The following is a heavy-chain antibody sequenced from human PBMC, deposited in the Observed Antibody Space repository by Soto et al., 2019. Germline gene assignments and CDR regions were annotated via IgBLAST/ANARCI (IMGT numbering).Heavy chain of an antibody. Sequence: SETLSLTCTVSGGSISSGGYYWSWIRQHPGKGLEWIGYIYYSGSTYYNPSLKSRVTISVDTSKNQFSLKLSSVTAADTAVYCCARDRGNDYGDYVTNYYYYGMDVWGQGTTVTVSS. CDR1: GGSISSGGYY. CDR3: ARDRGNDYGDYVTNYYYYGMDV. D-gene: IGHD4-17*01. CDR2: IYYSGST. J-gene: IGHJ6*02. V-gene: IGHV4-31*03.